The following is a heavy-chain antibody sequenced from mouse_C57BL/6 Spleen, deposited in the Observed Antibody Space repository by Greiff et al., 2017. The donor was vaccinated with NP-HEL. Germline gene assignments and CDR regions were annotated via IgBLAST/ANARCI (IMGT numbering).Heavy chain of an antibody. D-gene: IGHD2-2*01. V-gene: IGHV1-55*01. J-gene: IGHJ3*01. CDR2: IYPGSGST. Sequence: QVQLQQSGAELVKPGASVTMSCKASGYTFTSYWITWVKQRPGQGLEWIGDIYPGSGSTNYNEKFKSKATLTVDTSSGTAYMQLSSLTSEDSAVYYCARYGYDGGFAYWGQGTLVTVSA. CDR3: ARYGYDGGFAY. CDR1: GYTFTSYW.